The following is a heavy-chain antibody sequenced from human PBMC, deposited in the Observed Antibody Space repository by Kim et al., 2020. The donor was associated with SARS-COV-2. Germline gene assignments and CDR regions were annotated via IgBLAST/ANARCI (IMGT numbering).Heavy chain of an antibody. J-gene: IGHJ4*02. V-gene: IGHV3-15*01. CDR3: TTYEV. CDR2: IKTKTSGETT. CDR1: GFTFSNAW. Sequence: GGSLRLSCAXSGFTFSNAWMSWVRQAPGKGLEWVGRIKTKTSGETTDYAAPVKGRFTISRDDSKNMLYLQMNSLKIEDTAVYYYTTYEVWGQGTLVTVSS. D-gene: IGHD3-3*01.